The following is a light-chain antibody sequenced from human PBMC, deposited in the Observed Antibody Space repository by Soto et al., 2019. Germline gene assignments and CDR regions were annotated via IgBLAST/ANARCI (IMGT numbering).Light chain of an antibody. CDR3: QQSYSIPLT. V-gene: IGKV1-39*01. CDR1: QSISSF. J-gene: IGKJ4*01. CDR2: AAS. Sequence: DIQMTQSPSSLSASVGDRVTITCRAGQSISSFLHWYQQKPGKAPKLLIYAASNLQSGVPLRFSGSGSGTDFTLTISSLQPEDSATYYCQQSYSIPLTFGGGTKVEIK.